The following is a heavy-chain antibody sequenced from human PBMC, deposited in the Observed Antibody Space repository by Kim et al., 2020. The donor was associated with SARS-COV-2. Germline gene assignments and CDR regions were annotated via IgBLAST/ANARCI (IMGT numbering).Heavy chain of an antibody. J-gene: IGHJ4*02. Sequence: NYAQKFQGRVTRTRDTSISTAYMELSRLRSDDTAVYYCARVRDSSGPKFDYWGQGTLVTVSS. D-gene: IGHD3-22*01. V-gene: IGHV1-2*02. CDR3: ARVRDSSGPKFDY.